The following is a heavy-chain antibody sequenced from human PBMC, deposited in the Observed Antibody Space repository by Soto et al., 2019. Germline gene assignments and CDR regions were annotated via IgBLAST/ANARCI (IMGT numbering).Heavy chain of an antibody. V-gene: IGHV3-23*01. CDR2: ISGNGGDT. CDR3: ANRDTSMITRYYYGMDF. CDR1: GFSFSSYG. D-gene: IGHD5-18*01. J-gene: IGHJ6*02. Sequence: PGGSLRLSCAASGFSFSSYGMSWVRQAPGKGLEWVSAISGNGGDTYYADSVKGRFTISRDNSKDTLYLQMNGLRAEDTAVYYCANRDTSMITRYYYGMDFWGQGTTVTVSS.